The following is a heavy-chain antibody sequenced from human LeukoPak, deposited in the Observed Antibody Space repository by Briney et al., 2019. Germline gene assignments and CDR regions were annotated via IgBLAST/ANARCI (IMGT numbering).Heavy chain of an antibody. D-gene: IGHD3-3*01. CDR2: ISSSSSYI. CDR1: GLTFSSYS. Sequence: KTGGSLRLSCAASGLTFSSYSMNWVRQAPGKGLEWVSSISSSSSYIYYADSVKGRFTISRDNAKNSLYLQMNSLRAEDTAVYYCARGRVWSGYYRGPYYFDYWGQGTLVTVSS. CDR3: ARGRVWSGYYRGPYYFDY. J-gene: IGHJ4*02. V-gene: IGHV3-21*01.